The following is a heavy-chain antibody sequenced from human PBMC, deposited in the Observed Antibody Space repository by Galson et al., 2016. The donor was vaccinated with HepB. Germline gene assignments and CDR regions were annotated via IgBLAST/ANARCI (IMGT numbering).Heavy chain of an antibody. CDR2: VSFDGKNK. D-gene: IGHD1-20*01. J-gene: IGHJ4*02. CDR1: GFTFRTYS. V-gene: IGHV3-30*14. Sequence: LRLSCAPSGFTFRTYSMHWVRQAPGKGLEWVALVSFDGKNKFYADSVKGRFTISRDNSKNTLYLQMNSLRAEDTAVYYCASMTGTTPGGYWGQGTLVTVSS. CDR3: ASMTGTTPGGY.